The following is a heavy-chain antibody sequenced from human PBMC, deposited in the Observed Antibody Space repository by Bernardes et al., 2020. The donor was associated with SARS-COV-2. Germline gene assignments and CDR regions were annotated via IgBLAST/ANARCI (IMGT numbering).Heavy chain of an antibody. J-gene: IGHJ3*01. CDR2: ISGSGGST. CDR3: AKEGTLSGLWNAFHF. Sequence: GGSLRLSCVDSGFSRIKYAMSWVRQAPGKGLEWVSAISGSGGSTNYADSVKGRFTISRDNSKNTLYLQMNGLRAEDTARYYCAKEGTLSGLWNAFHFWGQGTMVTVSS. D-gene: IGHD3-3*01. CDR1: GFSRIKYA. V-gene: IGHV3-23*01.